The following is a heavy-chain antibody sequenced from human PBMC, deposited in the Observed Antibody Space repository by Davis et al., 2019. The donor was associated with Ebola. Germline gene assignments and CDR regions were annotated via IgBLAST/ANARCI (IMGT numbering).Heavy chain of an antibody. D-gene: IGHD1-26*01. J-gene: IGHJ4*02. CDR3: ARSHQKEWELPGDF. CDR2: LYHSGST. CDR1: GGSISSSNW. V-gene: IGHV4-4*02. Sequence: PSETLSLTCAVSGGSISSSNWWSWVRQPPGKGLEWIGYLYHSGSTYYNPSLKSRVTISVDRSKNQFSLKLSSVTAADTAVYYCARSHQKEWELPGDFWGQGTLVTVSS.